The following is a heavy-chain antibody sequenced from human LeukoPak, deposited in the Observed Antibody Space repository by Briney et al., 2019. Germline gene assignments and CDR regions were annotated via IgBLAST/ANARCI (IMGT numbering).Heavy chain of an antibody. CDR3: ATDGVGVLPGDAFDI. Sequence: GGSLRLSCAASGFPFSTYSMNWVRQAPGKGLEWVSWITDNDSGEIHYADSVEGRFTISRDNARNSLYLQMNSLRVEDTAMYYCATDGVGVLPGDAFDIWGQGTMVTVSS. V-gene: IGHV3-21*01. J-gene: IGHJ3*02. D-gene: IGHD1-26*01. CDR1: GFPFSTYS. CDR2: ITDNDSGEI.